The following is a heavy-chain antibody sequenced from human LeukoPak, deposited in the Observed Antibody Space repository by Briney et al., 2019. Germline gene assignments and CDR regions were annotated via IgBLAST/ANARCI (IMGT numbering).Heavy chain of an antibody. V-gene: IGHV1-24*01. J-gene: IGHJ5*01. CDR3: ATGEDTAGGFDY. CDR1: GYTLTELS. D-gene: IGHD2-15*01. Sequence: GASVKVSCKVSGYTLTELSMHWVRQAPGKGLEWMGDFDPEDGETIYAQKFQGRVTMTEDTATDTAYMELSSLRSEDTAVYYCATGEDTAGGFDYWGPGTLVTVSS. CDR2: FDPEDGET.